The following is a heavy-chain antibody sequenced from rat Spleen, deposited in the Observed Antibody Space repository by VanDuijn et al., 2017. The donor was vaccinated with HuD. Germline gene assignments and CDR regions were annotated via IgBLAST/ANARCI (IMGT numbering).Heavy chain of an antibody. CDR3: ARHEVPGYPFDY. J-gene: IGHJ2*01. CDR1: GFTFNNYW. V-gene: IGHV5-31*01. D-gene: IGHD1-4*01. CDR2: INPDGSST. Sequence: EVQLVESGGGLVQPGRSLKLSCVASGFTFNNYWMYWVRQAPGKGLEWVSSINPDGSSTYYRDSVKGRFTISRDNAKNTQYLQMDSLRSEDTATYYCARHEVPGYPFDYWGQGVMVTVSS.